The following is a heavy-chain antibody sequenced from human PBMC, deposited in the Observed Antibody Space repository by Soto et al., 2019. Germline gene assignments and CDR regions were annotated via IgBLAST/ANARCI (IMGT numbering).Heavy chain of an antibody. J-gene: IGHJ6*02. V-gene: IGHV2-26*01. D-gene: IGHD5-12*01. Sequence: QVTLKESGPALVKPTETLTLTCTVSGFSLTTGKMGVSWIRQPPGKALEWLAHIFSDNERSYSTSLQGRLTISKDTSGSQVVLSMTNVDPVDTATYYCARMKGGSYQFYYAMDVWGQGTTVTVSS. CDR3: ARMKGGSYQFYYAMDV. CDR1: GFSLTTGKMG. CDR2: IFSDNER.